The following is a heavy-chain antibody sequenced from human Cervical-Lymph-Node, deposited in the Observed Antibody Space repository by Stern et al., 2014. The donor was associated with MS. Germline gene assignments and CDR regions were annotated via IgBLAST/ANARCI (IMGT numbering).Heavy chain of an antibody. CDR2: ITYSAGST. CDR1: GFTFSRYA. J-gene: IGHJ4*02. V-gene: IGHV3-23*04. D-gene: IGHD6-19*01. Sequence: EVQLVESGGGVVQPGGSLRLSCAASGFTFSRYAMSWVRQAPGKGLEWVSGITYSAGSTFYADSVKGRFTISRDNSKNTLYLQMNSLRAEDTALYYCAKDRHSSGWYDFPLDCWGQGTLVTVSS. CDR3: AKDRHSSGWYDFPLDC.